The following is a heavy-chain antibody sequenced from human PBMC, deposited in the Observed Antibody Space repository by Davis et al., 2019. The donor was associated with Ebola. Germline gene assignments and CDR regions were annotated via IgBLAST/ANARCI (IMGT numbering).Heavy chain of an antibody. CDR1: GGSISSGGYS. Sequence: SETLSLTCAVSGGSISSGGYSWSWIRQPPGKGLEWIGYIYHSGSTYYNPSLKSRVTISVDTSKNQFSLKLSSVTAADTAVYYCARDLQLAGMDVWGKGTTVTVSS. V-gene: IGHV4-30-2*05. CDR3: ARDLQLAGMDV. CDR2: IYHSGST. J-gene: IGHJ6*04.